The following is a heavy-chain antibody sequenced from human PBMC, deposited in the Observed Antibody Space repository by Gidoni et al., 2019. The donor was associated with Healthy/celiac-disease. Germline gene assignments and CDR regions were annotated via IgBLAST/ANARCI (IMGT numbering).Heavy chain of an antibody. J-gene: IGHJ6*02. V-gene: IGHV3-13*01. CDR1: GFTFSSYD. Sequence: EVQLVESGGGLVQPGGSLRLSCAASGFTFSSYDMHWVRQATGKGLEWVSAIGTAGDTYYPGSVKGRFTISRENAKNSLYLQMNSLRAGDTAVYYCARGARGYVYYDYGMDVWGQGTTVTVSS. D-gene: IGHD5-12*01. CDR3: ARGARGYVYYDYGMDV. CDR2: IGTAGDT.